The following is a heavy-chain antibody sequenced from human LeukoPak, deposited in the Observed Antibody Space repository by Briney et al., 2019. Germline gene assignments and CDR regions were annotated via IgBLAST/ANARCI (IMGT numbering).Heavy chain of an antibody. V-gene: IGHV3-23*01. Sequence: GGSLRLSCAASGYTFSSSAMSWVPQTPGKGLEWVSSITGNGATTYYSDSVKGRFTISRDNSKNTLSLQMNSLRAEDTAVYFCAKERRRVDTAMVRSYYFENWGQGTLVTVSS. CDR2: ITGNGATT. CDR3: AKERRRVDTAMVRSYYFEN. J-gene: IGHJ4*02. D-gene: IGHD5-18*01. CDR1: GYTFSSSA.